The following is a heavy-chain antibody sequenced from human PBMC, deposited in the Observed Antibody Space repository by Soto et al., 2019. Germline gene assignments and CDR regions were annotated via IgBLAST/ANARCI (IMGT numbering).Heavy chain of an antibody. CDR1: GFTFNSHA. D-gene: IGHD6-19*01. CDR3: AKDKMEQWLVGGYYDY. V-gene: IGHV3-23*01. CDR2: TINSGGRS. J-gene: IGHJ4*02. Sequence: EVQLLESGGGLVQPGGSLRLSCAASGFTFNSHAMSWVRQAPGKGLEWVASTINSGGRSYHADSVKGRFTISRDNSRDTLYLQMNSLRAVDTAIYYCAKDKMEQWLVGGYYDYWGQGALVTVSS.